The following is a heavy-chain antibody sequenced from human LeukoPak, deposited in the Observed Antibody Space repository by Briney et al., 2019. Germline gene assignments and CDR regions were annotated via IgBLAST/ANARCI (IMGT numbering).Heavy chain of an antibody. CDR2: IYTSGST. CDR1: GGSISSGSYY. V-gene: IGHV4-61*02. D-gene: IGHD5-12*01. J-gene: IGHJ4*02. Sequence: SEALSLTCTVSGGSISSGSYYWSWIRQPAGKGLEWIGRIYTSGSTNYNPSLKSRVTISVDTSKNQFSLKLSSVTAADTAVYYCARGGASFDYWGQGTLVTVSS. CDR3: ARGGASFDY.